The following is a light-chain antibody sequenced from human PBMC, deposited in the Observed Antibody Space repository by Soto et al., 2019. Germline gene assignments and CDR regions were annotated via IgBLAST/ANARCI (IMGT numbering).Light chain of an antibody. CDR1: QGIGNA. Sequence: IQMTQSPSTLSASVGDRVTISCRASQGIGNALGWYQQKQGKPPKXXSYGASNLQSGVPPRFRGSGSGTEFTLAISSLKPEDSETYYCLQDINYPWTFGQGTKVDIK. CDR3: LQDINYPWT. CDR2: GAS. J-gene: IGKJ1*01. V-gene: IGKV1-6*01.